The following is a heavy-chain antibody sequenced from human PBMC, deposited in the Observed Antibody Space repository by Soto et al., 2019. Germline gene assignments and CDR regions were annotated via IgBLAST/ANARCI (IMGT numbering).Heavy chain of an antibody. Sequence: QVQLVESGGGVVQPGRSLRLSCAASGFTFSSYGMHWVRQAPGKGLEWVAVISYDGSNKYYADSVKGRFTISRDNSKNTLYLQMNSLRAEDTAVYYCAKDRSYDRVGGPHDYWGQGTLVTVSS. CDR3: AKDRSYDRVGGPHDY. CDR2: ISYDGSNK. J-gene: IGHJ4*02. CDR1: GFTFSSYG. V-gene: IGHV3-30*18. D-gene: IGHD3-22*01.